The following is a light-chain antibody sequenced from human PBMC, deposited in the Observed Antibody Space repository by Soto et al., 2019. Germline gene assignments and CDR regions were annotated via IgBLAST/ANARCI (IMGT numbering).Light chain of an antibody. CDR2: SDN. J-gene: IGLJ3*02. CDR1: SSNIGSNS. V-gene: IGLV1-44*01. Sequence: QSVLTQPPSASGTPGQRVTISCSGSSSNIGSNSVNWYHQVAGTAPKLLIHSDNQRPSGVPDRFSGSKSGNTASLTISGLQAEDEADYYCCSYAGSFTWVFGGGTKVTVL. CDR3: CSYAGSFTWV.